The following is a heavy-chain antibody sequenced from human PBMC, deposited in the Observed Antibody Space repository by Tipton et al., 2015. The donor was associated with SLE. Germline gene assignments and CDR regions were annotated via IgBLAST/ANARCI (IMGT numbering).Heavy chain of an antibody. Sequence: QVQLVQSGAEMKKPGASVKVSCKASGYTFISYDINWVRQAPGQGLEWMGWMNPDTDQTGYAQKFQGRVTMTRDSSISTAYMELSSLRSDDTAVYYCSRSGDLDFWGRGTLVTVSS. J-gene: IGHJ2*01. CDR1: GYTFISYD. CDR3: SRSGDLDF. D-gene: IGHD7-27*01. CDR2: MNPDTDQT. V-gene: IGHV1-8*01.